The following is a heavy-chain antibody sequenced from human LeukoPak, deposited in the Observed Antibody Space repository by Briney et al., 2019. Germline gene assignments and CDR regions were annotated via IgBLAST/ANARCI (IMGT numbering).Heavy chain of an antibody. D-gene: IGHD2-15*01. Sequence: SETLSLTCTVSGYSISSGYYWGWIRQPPGKGLEWIGSIHHSGTTYYNPSLKSRVTISVDTSKNQFSLKLSSVTAADTAVYYCARGTVDYCSGGSCYLYYFDCWGQGNLVTVSS. V-gene: IGHV4-38-2*02. CDR2: IHHSGTT. CDR3: ARGTVDYCSGGSCYLYYFDC. CDR1: GYSISSGYY. J-gene: IGHJ4*02.